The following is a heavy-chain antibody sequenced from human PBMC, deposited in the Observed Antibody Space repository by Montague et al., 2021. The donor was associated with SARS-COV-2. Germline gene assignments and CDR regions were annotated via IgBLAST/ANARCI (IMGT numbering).Heavy chain of an antibody. D-gene: IGHD3-3*01. CDR2: IFYTGSA. CDR3: ARDPWRITIFGVVTRYGMDV. CDR1: SDSVSSGKYF. J-gene: IGHJ6*02. V-gene: IGHV4-61*01. Sequence: SETLSLTCTVSSDSVSSGKYFWTWIRQPPGKGLEWIGYIFYTGSANYNPSFKSRVTISVDTSNNQFSLKLSSVTAADTAVYYCARDPWRITIFGVVTRYGMDVWGQGTTVTVSS.